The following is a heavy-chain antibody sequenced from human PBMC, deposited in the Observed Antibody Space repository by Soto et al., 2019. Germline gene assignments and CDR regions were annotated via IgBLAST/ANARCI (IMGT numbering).Heavy chain of an antibody. Sequence: QVQLVQSGAEVKKPGASVKVSCKASGYTFTSYGISWVRQAPGQGLEWMGWISAYNGNTNYAQKLQGRVTITTDTSTSTAYMELRSLRSDDTAVYYCARDRGTLDCSGGSCYSGYADYWGQGTLVTVSS. V-gene: IGHV1-18*01. J-gene: IGHJ4*02. CDR2: ISAYNGNT. CDR1: GYTFTSYG. D-gene: IGHD2-15*01. CDR3: ARDRGTLDCSGGSCYSGYADY.